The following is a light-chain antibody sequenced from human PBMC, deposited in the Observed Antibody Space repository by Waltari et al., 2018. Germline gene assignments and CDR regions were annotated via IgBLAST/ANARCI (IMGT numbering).Light chain of an antibody. CDR3: QSYDTSLSVV. CDR1: GSNTRAGYD. J-gene: IGLJ3*02. V-gene: IGLV1-40*01. Sequence: QSVLTQPPSVSGAPGQRVTISCTGSGSNTRAGYDLHWYQQLPRAAPKPLIYGSTSRPLGVPARFFGSTSGTAASLAITGLQAEDEADYYCQSYDTSLSVVFGGGTKLTVL. CDR2: GST.